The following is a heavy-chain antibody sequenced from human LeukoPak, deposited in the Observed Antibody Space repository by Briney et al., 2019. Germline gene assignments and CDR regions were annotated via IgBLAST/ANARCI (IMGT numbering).Heavy chain of an antibody. V-gene: IGHV4-4*02. J-gene: IGHJ5*02. D-gene: IGHD3-10*01. CDR2: IDHSGST. CDR3: ARGGYYGSGNDFRFDP. Sequence: PSETLSLTCAVSGGSISSNWWSWVRQPPGKGLEWIGEIDHSGSTNYNPSLKSRVTISVDTSKNQFSLKLTSVTAADTAGYFCARGGYYGSGNDFRFDPWGQGTLVTVSS. CDR1: GGSISSNW.